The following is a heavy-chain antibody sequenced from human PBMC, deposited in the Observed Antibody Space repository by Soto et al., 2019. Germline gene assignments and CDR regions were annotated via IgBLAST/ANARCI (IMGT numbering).Heavy chain of an antibody. CDR1: VGSISSYY. V-gene: IGHV4-59*01. Sequence: QLQLQESGPGVVKPSETLSLTCAASVGSISSYYWSWIRQSPEKGLEWLGNVYYSGRTNYNPSLESRVTISIDTSKKYSSLKLSSVTAPDTAVYYCAIDHILDGDYPPEGMEVCGQGNTVTVSS. D-gene: IGHD3-9*01. CDR2: VYYSGRT. CDR3: AIDHILDGDYPPEGMEV. J-gene: IGHJ6*01.